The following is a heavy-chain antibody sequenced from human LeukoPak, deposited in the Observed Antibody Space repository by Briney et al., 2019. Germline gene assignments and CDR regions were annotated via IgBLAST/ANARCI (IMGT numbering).Heavy chain of an antibody. CDR1: GYSFTTYR. J-gene: IGHJ4*02. D-gene: IGHD3-10*01. V-gene: IGHV5-51*01. Sequence: GESLKISCKGSGYSFTTYRIGWVRQMPGKGLECIAIIYPGDSETTYRPSFQGLVTISADKSINTAYLQWSSLKASDTAIYYCARAMYGSNIYYVFDFWGQGTLVTVSS. CDR3: ARAMYGSNIYYVFDF. CDR2: IYPGDSET.